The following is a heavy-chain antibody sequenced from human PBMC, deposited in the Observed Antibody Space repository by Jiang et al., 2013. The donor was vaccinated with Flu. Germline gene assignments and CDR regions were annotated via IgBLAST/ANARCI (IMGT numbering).Heavy chain of an antibody. J-gene: IGHJ6*02. CDR1: GYTFTGYY. CDR3: ARVRGIAARSPRDYYYGMDV. CDR2: INPNSGGT. D-gene: IGHD6-6*01. Sequence: SGAEVKKPGASVKVSCKASGYTFTGYYMHWVRQAPGQGLEWMGWINPNSGGTNYAQKFQGRVTMTRDTSISTAYMELSRLRSDDTAVYYCARVRGIAARSPRDYYYGMDVWGQGTTVTVSS. V-gene: IGHV1-2*02.